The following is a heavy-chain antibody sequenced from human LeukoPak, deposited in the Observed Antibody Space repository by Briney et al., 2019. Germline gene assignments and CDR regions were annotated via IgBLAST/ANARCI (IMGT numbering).Heavy chain of an antibody. CDR2: VDSSGNT. V-gene: IGHV4-4*07. D-gene: IGHD6-13*01. CDR1: VVSMNGYY. Sequence: PSETLSLTCSVSVVSMNGYYWSWLRQSAGNRLEWIGHVDSSGNTNYNPSLESRVTMSVDTSKKQFSLKLTSVTAADTAVYFCARGRVSSSTWYSTYYYYFYMDVWGKGTTVTVSS. J-gene: IGHJ6*03. CDR3: ARGRVSSSTWYSTYYYYFYMDV.